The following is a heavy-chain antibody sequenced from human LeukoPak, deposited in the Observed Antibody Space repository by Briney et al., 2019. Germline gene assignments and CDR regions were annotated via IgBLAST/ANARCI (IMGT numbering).Heavy chain of an antibody. D-gene: IGHD3-9*01. Sequence: GGSLRLSCAASRFTLNTYAMSWVRQAPGKGLEWVSAISGSGGSTYYADSVKGRFTISRDNSKNTLYLQMNSLRAEDTAVYYCAKDNYDILTGYYGYWGQGTLVTVSS. CDR1: RFTLNTYA. V-gene: IGHV3-23*01. CDR3: AKDNYDILTGYYGY. CDR2: ISGSGGST. J-gene: IGHJ4*02.